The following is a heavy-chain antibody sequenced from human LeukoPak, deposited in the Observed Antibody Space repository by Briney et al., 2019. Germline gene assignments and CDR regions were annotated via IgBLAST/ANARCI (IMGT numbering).Heavy chain of an antibody. D-gene: IGHD6-19*01. V-gene: IGHV4-59*08. Sequence: SETLSLTCTVSGGSISSYYWSWIRQPPGKGLEWIGYIYYSGSTNYNPSLKSRVTISVDTSKNQFSLKLSSVTAADTAAYYCAPFRRDSSGWYWFDPWGQGTLVTVSS. CDR1: GGSISSYY. J-gene: IGHJ5*02. CDR2: IYYSGST. CDR3: APFRRDSSGWYWFDP.